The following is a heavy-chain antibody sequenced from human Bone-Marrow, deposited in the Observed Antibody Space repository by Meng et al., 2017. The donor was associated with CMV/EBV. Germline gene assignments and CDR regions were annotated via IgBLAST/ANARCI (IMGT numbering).Heavy chain of an antibody. D-gene: IGHD5-24*01. CDR3: VREMTGGRRVSPFDY. CDR1: GGRINNAV. V-gene: IGHV1-69*06. CDR2: DLNVCTAG. J-gene: IGHJ4*02. Sequence: GGRINNAVISWVREARGRGVEWLEGDLNVCTAGNYNHNYWRRVKLRADTTTNTDYMELSSLTSEDTAIYYWVREMTGGRRVSPFDYWGQGTLVTSPQ.